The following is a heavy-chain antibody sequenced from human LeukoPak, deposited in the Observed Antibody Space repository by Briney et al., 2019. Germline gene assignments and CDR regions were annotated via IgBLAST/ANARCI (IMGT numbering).Heavy chain of an antibody. Sequence: GGSLRLFCAASGFTFSSYAMHWVRQAPGKGLEWVAVISYDGSNKYYADSVKGRLTISRDNSKNTLYLQMNSLRAEDTAVYYCAREAWYNWNWRPHFFDYWGQETLVTVSS. J-gene: IGHJ4*02. CDR2: ISYDGSNK. D-gene: IGHD1-7*01. V-gene: IGHV3-30*01. CDR1: GFTFSSYA. CDR3: AREAWYNWNWRPHFFDY.